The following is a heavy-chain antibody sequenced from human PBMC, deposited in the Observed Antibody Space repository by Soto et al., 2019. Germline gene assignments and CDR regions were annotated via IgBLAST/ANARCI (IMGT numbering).Heavy chain of an antibody. J-gene: IGHJ6*02. V-gene: IGHV1-69*12. CDR3: ARHYYDSSGYYYYYGMDV. Sequence: QVQLVQSGAEVKKPGSSVKVSCKASGGTFSSYAISWVGQAPGQGLEWMGGIIPIFGTANYAQKFQGRVTITADESTSTAYMELSSLRSEDTAVYYCARHYYDSSGYYYYYGMDVWGQGTTVTVSS. D-gene: IGHD3-22*01. CDR1: GGTFSSYA. CDR2: IIPIFGTA.